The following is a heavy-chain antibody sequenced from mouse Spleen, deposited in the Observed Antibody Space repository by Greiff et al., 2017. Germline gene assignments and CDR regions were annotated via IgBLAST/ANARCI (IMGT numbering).Heavy chain of an antibody. V-gene: IGHV5-17*02. CDR2: ISSGSSTI. Sequence: EVQRVESGGGLVQPGGSRKLSCAASGFTFSSFGMHWVRQAPEKGLEWVAYISSGSSTIYYADTVKGRFTISRDNPKNTLYLQMSSLKSEDTAMYYCASHSFAYWGQGTLVTVSA. CDR1: GFTFSSFG. J-gene: IGHJ3*01. CDR3: ASHSFAY.